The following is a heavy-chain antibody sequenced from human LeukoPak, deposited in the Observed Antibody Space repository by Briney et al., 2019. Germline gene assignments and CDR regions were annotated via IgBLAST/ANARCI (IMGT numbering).Heavy chain of an antibody. V-gene: IGHV4-61*02. Sequence: SETLSLTCTVSGGSISSGSYYWSWIRQPAGKGLEWIGRIYTSGSTNYNPSLKSRVTMSVDTSKNQFSLKLSSESAADTAVYYCANARSGGGDYYYYMDVWGKGTTVTVSS. J-gene: IGHJ6*03. CDR2: IYTSGST. CDR1: GGSISSGSYY. CDR3: ANARSGGGDYYYYMDV. D-gene: IGHD3-16*01.